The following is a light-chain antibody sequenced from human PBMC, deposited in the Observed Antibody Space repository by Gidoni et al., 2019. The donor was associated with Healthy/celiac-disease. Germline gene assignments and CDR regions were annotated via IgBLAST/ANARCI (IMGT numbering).Light chain of an antibody. CDR3: QQYYSDPPIT. CDR1: QGISSY. V-gene: IGKV1-8*01. CDR2: AAS. J-gene: IGKJ5*01. Sequence: AIRMTQSPSSFSASTGDRVTITCRASQGISSYLAWYQQKPGKAPKLLIYAASTLQSGVPSRFSGSGSGTDVTLTISCLQSEDFATYYCQQYYSDPPITFGQXTRLEIK.